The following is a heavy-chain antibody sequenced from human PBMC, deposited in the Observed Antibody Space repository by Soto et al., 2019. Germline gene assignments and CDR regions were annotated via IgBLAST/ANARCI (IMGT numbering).Heavy chain of an antibody. V-gene: IGHV3-53*01. Sequence: EVQLVESGGGLIQPGGSLRLSCAASGFTVSSKYMTWVRQAPGKGLAWVSVIYGGGTTYYADSVKGRFTISRDNSKNTLYLQVNSLRAEDTAVYYCVQTTGWPGFDFWGQGTLVTVSS. CDR2: IYGGGTT. CDR1: GFTVSSKY. D-gene: IGHD6-19*01. CDR3: VQTTGWPGFDF. J-gene: IGHJ4*02.